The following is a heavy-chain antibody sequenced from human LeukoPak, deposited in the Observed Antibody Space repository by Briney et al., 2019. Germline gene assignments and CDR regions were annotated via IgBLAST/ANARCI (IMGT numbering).Heavy chain of an antibody. CDR3: ARDLGYCSGGSCNAFDI. J-gene: IGHJ3*02. CDR1: GDSINSGDFF. Sequence: LSLTCNVSGDSINSGDFFWSWVRQPPGKGLEWVSYISSSSITIYYADSVKGRFTISRDNAKNSLYLQMNSLRAEDTAVYYCARDLGYCSGGSCNAFDIWGQGAMVTVFS. V-gene: IGHV3-11*04. CDR2: ISSSSITI. D-gene: IGHD2-15*01.